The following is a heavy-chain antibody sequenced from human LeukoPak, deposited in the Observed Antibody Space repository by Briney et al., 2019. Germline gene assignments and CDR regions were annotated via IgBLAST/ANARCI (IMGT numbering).Heavy chain of an antibody. J-gene: IGHJ4*02. D-gene: IGHD6-19*01. CDR3: ARHGRNSGAPNY. V-gene: IGHV4-59*08. CDR1: GGSITSYY. Sequence: SETLSLTCTVSGGSITSYYWSWIRQPPGKGLEWVGYTFYSGSTNYNPSLKSRVTISVDTSKNQFSLNLSSVTAADTAMYYCARHGRNSGAPNYWGQGTLVTVSS. CDR2: TFYSGST.